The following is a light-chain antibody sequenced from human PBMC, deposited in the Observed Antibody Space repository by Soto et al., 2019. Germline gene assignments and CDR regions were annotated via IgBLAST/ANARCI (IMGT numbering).Light chain of an antibody. J-gene: IGKJ1*01. V-gene: IGKV3-20*01. CDR3: QQYDSSPRT. CDR1: QSIS. Sequence: EIVLTQSPGTLSLSPGERATLSCRASQSISLAWYQQKPGQAPRLLISGASSRAADIPDRFSGSGSGTDFTLTINRLEPEDFAVYYCQQYDSSPRTFGQGTKVDIK. CDR2: GAS.